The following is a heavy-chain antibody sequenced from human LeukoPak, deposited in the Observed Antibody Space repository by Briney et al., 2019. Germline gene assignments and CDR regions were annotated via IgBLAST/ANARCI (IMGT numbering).Heavy chain of an antibody. CDR3: ARGGRAKYYFEY. Sequence: PGRSLRLSCVASGFTFSSYAMHWVRQAPGKGLEWVAIISYDGSDKHYADSVKGRFTISRDNSKNTLYLQMNSLRVEDTTVYYCARGGRAKYYFEYWGQGTLVTVSS. D-gene: IGHD3-16*01. V-gene: IGHV3-30*04. CDR2: ISYDGSDK. J-gene: IGHJ4*02. CDR1: GFTFSSYA.